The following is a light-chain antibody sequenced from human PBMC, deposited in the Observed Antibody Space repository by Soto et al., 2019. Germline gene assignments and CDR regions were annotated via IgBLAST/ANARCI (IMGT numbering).Light chain of an antibody. CDR1: QSVSSSY. CDR3: QQRRNWLT. V-gene: IGKV3D-20*02. Sequence: IVDTKAPADLSVSQGDRATLSCRASQSVSSSYLAWYQQKPGQAPRLLIYGASSRATGIPDRFSGSGSGTDFTLTISSLEPEDVGVYYCQQRRNWLTVGGGTKVDIK. J-gene: IGKJ4*01. CDR2: GAS.